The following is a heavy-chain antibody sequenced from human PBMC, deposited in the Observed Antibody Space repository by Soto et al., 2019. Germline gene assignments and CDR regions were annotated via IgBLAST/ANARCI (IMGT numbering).Heavy chain of an antibody. Sequence: TGGSLRLSCAASGFTFSSYDMHWVRQATGKGLEWVSAIGTAGDPYYPGSVKGRFTISRENAKNSLYLQMNSLRAGDTAVYYCARGFLTYDSSGYYPGLNGMDVWGQGATVTVSS. J-gene: IGHJ6*02. V-gene: IGHV3-13*05. D-gene: IGHD3-22*01. CDR2: IGTAGDP. CDR3: ARGFLTYDSSGYYPGLNGMDV. CDR1: GFTFSSYD.